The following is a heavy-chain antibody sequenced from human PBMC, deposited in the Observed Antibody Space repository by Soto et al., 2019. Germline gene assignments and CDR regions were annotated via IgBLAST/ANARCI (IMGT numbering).Heavy chain of an antibody. CDR1: GYSFTSYW. D-gene: IGHD2-2*01. CDR3: ARHKRGCSSTSCYDYGMDV. V-gene: IGHV5-51*01. CDR2: IYPGDSDT. Sequence: GESLKISCKGSGYSFTSYWIGWVRQMPGKGLEWMGIIYPGDSDTRYSPSFQGQVTISADKSISTAYLQWSSLKASDTAMYYCARHKRGCSSTSCYDYGMDVWGQGTTVTVSS. J-gene: IGHJ6*02.